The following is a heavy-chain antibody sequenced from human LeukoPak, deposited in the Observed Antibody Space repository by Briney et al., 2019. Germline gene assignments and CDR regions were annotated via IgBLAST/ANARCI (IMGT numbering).Heavy chain of an antibody. CDR3: ARIGRRQFQLFDY. D-gene: IGHD2-2*01. CDR1: GGSISSSSYY. CDR2: IYYSGST. J-gene: IGHJ4*02. Sequence: SETLSLTCTVSGGSISSSSYYWGWIRQPPGKGLEWIGSIYYSGSTYYNPSLKSRVTISVDTSKNQFSLKLSSVTAADTAVYYCARIGRRQFQLFDYWGQGTLVTVSS. V-gene: IGHV4-39*07.